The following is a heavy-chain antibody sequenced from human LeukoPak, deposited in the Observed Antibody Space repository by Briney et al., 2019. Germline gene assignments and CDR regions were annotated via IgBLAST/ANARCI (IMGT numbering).Heavy chain of an antibody. J-gene: IGHJ4*02. Sequence: PGGSLRLSCAASGFTFSSYAMSWVRQAPGKGLEWVSAISGSGGSTYYADSVKGRFTISRDNSRNTLYLQMNSLRAEDTAVYYCAKDEKLYYYGSGSYFINDYWGQGTLVTVSS. D-gene: IGHD3-10*01. CDR3: AKDEKLYYYGSGSYFINDY. CDR1: GFTFSSYA. CDR2: ISGSGGST. V-gene: IGHV3-23*01.